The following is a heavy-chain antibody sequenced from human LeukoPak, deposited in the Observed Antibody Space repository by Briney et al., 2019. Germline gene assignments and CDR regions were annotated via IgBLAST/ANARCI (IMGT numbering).Heavy chain of an antibody. CDR1: GFTFSSYS. D-gene: IGHD1-26*01. CDR2: ISSSSYI. J-gene: IGHJ1*01. CDR3: ARGGESYLSRRYFQH. Sequence: GGSLRLSCAASGFTFSSYSMNWVRQAPGKGLEWVSSISSSSYIYYADSVKGRFTISRDNAKNSLYLQMNSLRAEDTAVYYCARGGESYLSRRYFQHWGQGTLVTVSS. V-gene: IGHV3-21*01.